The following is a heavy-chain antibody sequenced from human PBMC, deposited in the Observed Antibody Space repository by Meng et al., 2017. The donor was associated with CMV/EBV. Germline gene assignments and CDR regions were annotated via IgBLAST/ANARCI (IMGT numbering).Heavy chain of an antibody. J-gene: IGHJ4*02. CDR2: ITTYNGDT. CDR1: GYTFIGFC. CDR3: ERHYCSSDICYSYFDY. V-gene: IGHV1-18*01. Sequence: ASVKVSCNPSGYTFIGFCISWVRLAPGQGLEWMGWITTYNGDTNFAQKCHGRVTMTTDTSTSTAYMELRIMRTDDTAVYYCERHYCSSDICYSYFDYWGQETLVTVSS. D-gene: IGHD2-2*01.